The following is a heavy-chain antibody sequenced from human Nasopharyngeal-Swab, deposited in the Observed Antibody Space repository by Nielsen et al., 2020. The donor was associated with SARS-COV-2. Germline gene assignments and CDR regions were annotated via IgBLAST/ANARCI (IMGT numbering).Heavy chain of an antibody. CDR1: GGTFSNSA. J-gene: IGHJ4*02. CDR2: IVPVTGAE. D-gene: IGHD2-2*01. Sequence: SVKVSCKSSGGTFSNSAFTWVRQAPGQGLEWMGVIVPVTGAEDNARRFQGRVSITADERTSTVHMELSSLRPQGTAVYYCARSDLVVLPAALPLDSWGQGTLVTVSS. CDR3: ARSDLVVLPAALPLDS. V-gene: IGHV1-69*13.